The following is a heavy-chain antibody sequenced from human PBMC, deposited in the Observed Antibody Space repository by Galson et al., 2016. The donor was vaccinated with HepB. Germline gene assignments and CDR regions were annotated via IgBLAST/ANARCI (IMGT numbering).Heavy chain of an antibody. CDR2: IYWDDDK. CDR1: GFSLSTRGVG. V-gene: IGHV2-5*02. Sequence: KPTQTLTLTCTFSGFSLSTRGVGVGWIRQPPGEALEWLTLIYWDDDKRYNPSLKSRLTVTEDTSKSQVVLTMTNMDPVDPATYYCARAYCGGDCLSYNILYQYGLDVWGQGTTVTVSS. D-gene: IGHD2-21*01. J-gene: IGHJ6*02. CDR3: ARAYCGGDCLSYNILYQYGLDV.